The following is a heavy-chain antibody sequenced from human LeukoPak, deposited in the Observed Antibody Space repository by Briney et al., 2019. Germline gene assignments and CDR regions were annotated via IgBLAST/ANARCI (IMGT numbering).Heavy chain of an antibody. V-gene: IGHV3-33*08. CDR1: GFTVSSNY. D-gene: IGHD4-17*01. CDR2: IWYDGSNK. Sequence: PGGSLRLSCAASGFTVSSNYMSWVRQAPGKGLEWVAVIWYDGSNKYYADSVKGRFTISRDNSKNTLYLQMNSLRAEDTAVYYCARDHRTVTTLRYWGQGTLVTVSS. J-gene: IGHJ4*02. CDR3: ARDHRTVTTLRY.